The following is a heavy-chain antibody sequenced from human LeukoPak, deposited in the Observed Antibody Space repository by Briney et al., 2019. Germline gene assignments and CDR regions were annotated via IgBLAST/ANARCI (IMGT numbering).Heavy chain of an antibody. J-gene: IGHJ4*02. D-gene: IGHD1-26*01. CDR2: NNPSGGRT. CDR3: SRELGGSYFDY. CDR1: GYTFTGYY. V-gene: IGHV1-46*01. Sequence: ASVKVSCKASGYTFTGYYMHWVRQAPGQGLEWMGVNNPSGGRTTYAQKFQGRVTMTRDTSTSTAYMDLSSLRSDDTAVYYCSRELGGSYFDYWGQGTLVTVSS.